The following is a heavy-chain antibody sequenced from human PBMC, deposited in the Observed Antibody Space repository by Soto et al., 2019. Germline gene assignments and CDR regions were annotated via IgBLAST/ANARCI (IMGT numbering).Heavy chain of an antibody. D-gene: IGHD2-2*02. J-gene: IGHJ4*02. CDR1: GFTFSSYW. V-gene: IGHV3-7*01. CDR3: ARYCSSTSCYIFDY. Sequence: GGSLRLSCAASGFTFSSYWMSWVRQAPGKGLEWVANIKQDGSEKYHVDSAKGRFTISRDNAKNSLYLQMNSLRAEDTAVYYCARYCSSTSCYIFDYWGQGTLVTVSS. CDR2: IKQDGSEK.